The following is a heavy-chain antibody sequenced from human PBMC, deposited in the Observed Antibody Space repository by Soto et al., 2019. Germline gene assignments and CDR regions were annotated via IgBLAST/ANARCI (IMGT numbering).Heavy chain of an antibody. J-gene: IGHJ3*02. Sequence: GGSLRLSCAAPGFTFSSYGMHWVRQAPGKGLEWVAVIWYDGSNKYYADSVKGRFTISRDNSKNTLYLQMNSLRAEDTAVYYCARGYYDSSGYAFDIWGQGTMVTVSS. D-gene: IGHD3-22*01. CDR2: IWYDGSNK. CDR1: GFTFSSYG. V-gene: IGHV3-33*01. CDR3: ARGYYDSSGYAFDI.